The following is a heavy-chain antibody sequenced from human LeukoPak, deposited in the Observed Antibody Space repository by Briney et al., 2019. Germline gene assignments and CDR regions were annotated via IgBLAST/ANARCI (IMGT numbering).Heavy chain of an antibody. D-gene: IGHD4-23*01. CDR3: ARGGNSNLNWFDP. V-gene: IGHV5-51*01. CDR1: GYSFTTYW. CDR2: IYPSDSDT. J-gene: IGHJ5*02. Sequence: GESLKISCKGSGYSFTTYWIGWVRQMPGKGLEWMGIIYPSDSDTKHSPSFQGQVTISADKSISTAYLQWSSLKASDTAMYYCARGGNSNLNWFDPWGQGTLVTVSS.